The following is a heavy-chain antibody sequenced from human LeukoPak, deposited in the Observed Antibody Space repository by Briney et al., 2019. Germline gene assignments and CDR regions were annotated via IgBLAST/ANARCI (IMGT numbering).Heavy chain of an antibody. CDR1: GFTFSSYA. CDR3: APQELDIVATITTYYFDY. V-gene: IGHV3-23*01. D-gene: IGHD5-12*01. CDR2: ISGSGGST. J-gene: IGHJ4*02. Sequence: GGSLRLSCAASGFTFSSYAMSWVRQAPGKGLEWVSAISGSGGSTYYAGSVKGRFTISRDNSKNTLYLQMNSLRAEDTAVYYCAPQELDIVATITTYYFDYWGQGTLVTVSS.